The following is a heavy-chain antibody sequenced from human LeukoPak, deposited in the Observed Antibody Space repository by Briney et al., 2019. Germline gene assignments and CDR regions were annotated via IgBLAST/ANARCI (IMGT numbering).Heavy chain of an antibody. CDR2: IYHSGST. J-gene: IGHJ5*02. Sequence: SETLSLTCAVSGYSISSGYYWGWIRQPPGKGLEWIGSIYHSGSTYYNPSLKSRVTISVDTSKNQFSLKLSSVTAADTAVYYCASSRDTLAAAGSGWFDPWGQGTLVTVSS. V-gene: IGHV4-38-2*01. D-gene: IGHD6-13*01. CDR1: GYSISSGYY. CDR3: ASSRDTLAAAGSGWFDP.